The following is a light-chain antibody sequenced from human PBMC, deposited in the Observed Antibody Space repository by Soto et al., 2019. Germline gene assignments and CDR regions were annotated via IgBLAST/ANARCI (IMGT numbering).Light chain of an antibody. Sequence: QSVLTQPPSVSGSPGQSVAISCTGTSSVVGGYNRVSWYQQAPGKAPKLLIYDVINRPSGGSTRFSGSKSGNTASLTISGLRAEDEADYYCTSYASGSAYVFGPGTKVPVL. CDR1: SSVVGGYNR. V-gene: IGLV2-18*02. CDR2: DVI. J-gene: IGLJ1*01. CDR3: TSYASGSAYV.